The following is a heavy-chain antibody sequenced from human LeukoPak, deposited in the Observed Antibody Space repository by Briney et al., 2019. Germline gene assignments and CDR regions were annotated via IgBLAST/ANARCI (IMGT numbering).Heavy chain of an antibody. J-gene: IGHJ5*02. Sequence: GGSLRLSCAASGFTFSSYAMSWVRQAPGKRLEWVSAISGSGGSTYYADSVKGRFTISRDNSKNTLYLQMNSLRAEDTAVYYCAKEKEWLGDLNWFDPWGQGTLVTVSS. CDR3: AKEKEWLGDLNWFDP. D-gene: IGHD3-3*01. CDR2: ISGSGGST. CDR1: GFTFSSYA. V-gene: IGHV3-23*01.